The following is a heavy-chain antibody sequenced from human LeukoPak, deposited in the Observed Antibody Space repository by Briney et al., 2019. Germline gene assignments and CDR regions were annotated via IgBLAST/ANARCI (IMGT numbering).Heavy chain of an antibody. V-gene: IGHV3-30-3*01. CDR2: ISYDGSNK. CDR3: ASPSRTGAFDI. CDR1: GFTFSSYA. Sequence: GGSLRLFCAASGFTFSSYAMHWVRQAPGKGLEWVAVISYDGSNKYYADSVKGRFTISRDNSKNTLYLQMNSLRAEDTAVYYCASPSRTGAFDIWGQGTMVTVSS. J-gene: IGHJ3*02. D-gene: IGHD1-1*01.